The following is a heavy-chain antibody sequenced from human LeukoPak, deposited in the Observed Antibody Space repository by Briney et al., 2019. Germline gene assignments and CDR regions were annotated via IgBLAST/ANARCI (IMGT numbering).Heavy chain of an antibody. CDR3: ATPAERSGWYSVAY. D-gene: IGHD6-19*01. V-gene: IGHV1-46*01. J-gene: IGHJ4*02. CDR1: GYTFTSQY. Sequence: ASVKVSCKASGYTFTSQYMHWVRQAPGQGLEWMGTINPGVGTTSYAQKFQGRVTMTRDTSTSTVYMELSSLRSEDTAVYSCATPAERSGWYSVAYWGQGTLVTVSS. CDR2: INPGVGTT.